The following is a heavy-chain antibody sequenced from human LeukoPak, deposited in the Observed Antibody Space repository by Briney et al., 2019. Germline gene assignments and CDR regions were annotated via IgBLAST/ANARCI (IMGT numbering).Heavy chain of an antibody. J-gene: IGHJ4*02. D-gene: IGHD3-3*01. CDR1: GFTFSSYG. Sequence: TGGSLRLSCAASGFTFSSYGMPWVRQAPGKGLEWVAVISYDGSNKYYADSVKGRFTISRDNSKNTLYLQMNSLRAEDTAVYYCAKGTVWSGFDYWGQGTLVTVSS. V-gene: IGHV3-30*18. CDR3: AKGTVWSGFDY. CDR2: ISYDGSNK.